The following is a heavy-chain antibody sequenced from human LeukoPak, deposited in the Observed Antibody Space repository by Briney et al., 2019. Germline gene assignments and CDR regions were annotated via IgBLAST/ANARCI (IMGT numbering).Heavy chain of an antibody. D-gene: IGHD6-13*01. CDR2: IYSGGST. CDR3: ARWDPGIAAGLDY. CDR1: GFTVSSNY. Sequence: GGSLRLSCAASGFTVSSNYMSWVRQAPGKGLEWVSVIYSGGSTYYADSVKGRFTISRDNSKNTLYLQMNSLRAEDTAVYYCARWDPGIAAGLDYWGQGTLVTVSS. J-gene: IGHJ4*02. V-gene: IGHV3-53*01.